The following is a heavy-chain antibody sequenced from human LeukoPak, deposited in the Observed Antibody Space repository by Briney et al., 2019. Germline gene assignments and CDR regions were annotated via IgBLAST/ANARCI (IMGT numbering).Heavy chain of an antibody. CDR2: INSDGSAT. CDR3: AKDHYWSIDY. Sequence: GGSLRLSCAASGFSFTNYWMHWVRQAPGKGLVWVSHINSDGSATRYADSVKGRFTISRDNAMNTLYLQMNSLRAEDTGVYYCAKDHYWSIDYWGRGTLVTVSS. CDR1: GFSFTNYW. D-gene: IGHD3-3*01. J-gene: IGHJ4*02. V-gene: IGHV3-74*01.